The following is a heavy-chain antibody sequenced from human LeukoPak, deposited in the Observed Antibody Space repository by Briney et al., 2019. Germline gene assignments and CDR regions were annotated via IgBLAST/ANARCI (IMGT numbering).Heavy chain of an antibody. D-gene: IGHD1-26*01. V-gene: IGHV3-23*01. CDR2: ISGSGGST. J-gene: IGHJ4*02. CDR3: AKDRFSGRAPSDY. CDR1: GFTFSSYA. Sequence: PGGSLRLSCAASGFTFSSYAMSWVRQAPGKGLEWGSAISGSGGSTYYADSVKGRFTISRDNSKNTLYLQMNSLRAEDTAVYYCAKDRFSGRAPSDYWGQGTLVTVSS.